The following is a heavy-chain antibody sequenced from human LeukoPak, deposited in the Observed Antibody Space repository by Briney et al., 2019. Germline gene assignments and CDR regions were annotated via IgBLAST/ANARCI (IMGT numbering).Heavy chain of an antibody. D-gene: IGHD3-22*01. V-gene: IGHV3-23*01. CDR1: GGSISSSN. CDR3: ARKGYDGSGYDLDY. Sequence: TSETLSLTCVVSGGSISSSNWWSWVRRPPGKGLEWVSSTTGNGGGTNYADSVKGRVTVSRDNSKNTLFLQMNSLRAEDTAVYYCARKGYDGSGYDLDYWGQGTLVTVSS. CDR2: TTGNGGGT. J-gene: IGHJ4*02.